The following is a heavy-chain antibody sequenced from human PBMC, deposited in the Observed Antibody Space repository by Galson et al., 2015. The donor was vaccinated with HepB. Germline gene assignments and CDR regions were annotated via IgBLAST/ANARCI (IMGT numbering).Heavy chain of an antibody. Sequence: SLRLSCAASGFTFSSYAMSWVRQAPGKGLEWVSAISGSGGSTYYADSVKGRFTISRDNSKNTLYLQMNSLRAEDTAVYYCAKDRWGYYYDSSGHGGYWGQGTLVTVSS. J-gene: IGHJ4*02. CDR3: AKDRWGYYYDSSGHGGY. CDR1: GFTFSSYA. CDR2: ISGSGGST. D-gene: IGHD3-22*01. V-gene: IGHV3-23*01.